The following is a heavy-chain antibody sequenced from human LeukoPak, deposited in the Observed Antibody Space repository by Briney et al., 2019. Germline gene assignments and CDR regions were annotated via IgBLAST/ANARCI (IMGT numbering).Heavy chain of an antibody. D-gene: IGHD4-17*01. Sequence: PGGSLRLSCAASGFTFSSSAMSWVRQAPGKGLEWVSAISNNGGYTYYADSVQGRFTISRDNAKNSLYLQMNSLRAEDTAVYYCASGVTTGFDYWGQGTLVTVSS. V-gene: IGHV3-23*01. CDR2: ISNNGGYT. CDR1: GFTFSSSA. J-gene: IGHJ4*02. CDR3: ASGVTTGFDY.